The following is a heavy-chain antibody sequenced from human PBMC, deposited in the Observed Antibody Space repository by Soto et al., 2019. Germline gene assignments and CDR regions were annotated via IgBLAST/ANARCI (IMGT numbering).Heavy chain of an antibody. Sequence: EVQLVESGGGLVQPGGSLRLSCAASGFTFSSYWMSWVRQAPGKGLEWVANIKQDGSEKYYVDSVKGRFTISRDNAKNSLYLQMNSLRAEDTAVYYCARAGYSSGWYYFDYWGQGTLVTVSS. CDR1: GFTFSSYW. D-gene: IGHD6-19*01. V-gene: IGHV3-7*03. CDR2: IKQDGSEK. J-gene: IGHJ4*02. CDR3: ARAGYSSGWYYFDY.